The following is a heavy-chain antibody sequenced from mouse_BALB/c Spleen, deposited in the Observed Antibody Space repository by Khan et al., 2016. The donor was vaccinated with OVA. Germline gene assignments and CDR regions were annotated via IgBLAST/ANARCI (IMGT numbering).Heavy chain of an antibody. D-gene: IGHD1-1*01. Sequence: EVQLQESGPGLVKPSQSLSLTCTVTGYSITSDYAWNWIRQFPGNKLEWMGYIKYSGSTSYNPSLKSRISITRDTSKNQFFLQLNSVTTEDTATYYWAGSGTISTVVGTDFDYWGQGTTLTVSS. CDR1: GYSITSDYA. CDR3: AGSGTISTVVGTDFDY. CDR2: IKYSGST. V-gene: IGHV3-2*02. J-gene: IGHJ2*01.